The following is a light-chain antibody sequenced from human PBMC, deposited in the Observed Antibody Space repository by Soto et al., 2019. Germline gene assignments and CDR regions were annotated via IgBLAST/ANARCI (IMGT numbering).Light chain of an antibody. V-gene: IGKV3-20*01. Sequence: DIVLTQSPGTLSLSPGERATLSCRASQTVSSSLAWYQQKPGQAPRLLIFGASTRAAGFPDRFSGSGSGTDFTLTISRLDPEDFAVYYCQKYNSAPWTFGQGTKVEIK. CDR1: QTVSSS. CDR2: GAS. J-gene: IGKJ1*01. CDR3: QKYNSAPWT.